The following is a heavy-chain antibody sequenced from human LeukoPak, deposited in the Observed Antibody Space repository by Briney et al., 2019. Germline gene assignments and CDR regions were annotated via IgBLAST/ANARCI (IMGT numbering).Heavy chain of an antibody. CDR3: AKDPGIAVAGAWEY. V-gene: IGHV4-59*01. D-gene: IGHD6-19*01. Sequence: SETLSLTCTVSGGSISSYYWSWIRQPPGKGLEWIGYIYYSGSTNYNPSLKSRVTISVDTSKNQFSLKLSSVTAADTAVYYCAKDPGIAVAGAWEYWGQGTLVTVSS. CDR1: GGSISSYY. J-gene: IGHJ4*02. CDR2: IYYSGST.